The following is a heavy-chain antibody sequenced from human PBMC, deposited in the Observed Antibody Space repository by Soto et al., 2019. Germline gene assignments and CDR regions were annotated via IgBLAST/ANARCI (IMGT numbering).Heavy chain of an antibody. Sequence: SETLSLTCAVYGGSFSGYYWSWIRQPPGKGLEWIGEINHSGSTNYNPSLKSRVTISVDTSKNQFSLKLSSVTAADTAVYYCARGIRDYDILTAHFIKAPGGMDIWGQGTTVTVSS. CDR2: INHSGST. CDR1: GGSFSGYY. D-gene: IGHD3-9*01. CDR3: ARGIRDYDILTAHFIKAPGGMDI. V-gene: IGHV4-34*01. J-gene: IGHJ6*02.